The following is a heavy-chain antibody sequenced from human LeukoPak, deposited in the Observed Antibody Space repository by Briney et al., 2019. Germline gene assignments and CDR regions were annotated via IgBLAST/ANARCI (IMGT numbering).Heavy chain of an antibody. CDR3: AKVTAAAGPFDY. J-gene: IGHJ4*02. D-gene: IGHD6-13*01. V-gene: IGHV4-39*07. CDR1: GGSISSSSYY. Sequence: SETLSLTCTVSGGSISSSSYYWGWIRQPPGKGLEWIGSIYYSGSTYYNPSLKSRVTISVDTSKNQFSLKLSSVTAADTAVYYCAKVTAAAGPFDYWGQGTLVTVSS. CDR2: IYYSGST.